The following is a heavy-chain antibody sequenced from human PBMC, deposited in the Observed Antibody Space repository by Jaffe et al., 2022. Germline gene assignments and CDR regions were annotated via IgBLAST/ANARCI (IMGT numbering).Heavy chain of an antibody. V-gene: IGHV3-49*03. CDR2: IRSKAYGGTT. Sequence: EVQLVESGGGLVQPGRSLRLSCTASGFTFGDYAMSWFRQAPGKGLEWVGFIRSKAYGGTTEYAASVKGRFTISRDDSKSIAYLQMNSLKTEDTAVYYCTRYSGYEDYYFDYWGQGTLVTVSS. J-gene: IGHJ4*02. D-gene: IGHD5-12*01. CDR3: TRYSGYEDYYFDY. CDR1: GFTFGDYA.